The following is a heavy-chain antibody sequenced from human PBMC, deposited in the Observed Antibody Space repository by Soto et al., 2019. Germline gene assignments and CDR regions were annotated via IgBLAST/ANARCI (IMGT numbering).Heavy chain of an antibody. CDR2: ISYSGST. J-gene: IGHJ4*02. Sequence: QVQLQESGPGLVKPSQTLSLTCTVSGGSISSGGYYWSWIRQHPGKGLEWIGYISYSGSTYYNPSLTSRLTTSVDTSTNQFSLKLSSVTAADTAVYYCARDMCGDCFSFAYWGQGTLVTVSS. CDR3: ARDMCGDCFSFAY. CDR1: GGSISSGGYY. D-gene: IGHD2-21*02. V-gene: IGHV4-31*03.